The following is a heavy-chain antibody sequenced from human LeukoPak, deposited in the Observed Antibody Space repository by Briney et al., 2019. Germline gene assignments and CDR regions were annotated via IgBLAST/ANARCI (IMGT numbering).Heavy chain of an antibody. D-gene: IGHD3-22*01. CDR2: IKQDGSEK. Sequence: QVGGSLRLSCAASGFTFSSYWMNWVRQAPGKGLEWVANIKQDGSEKYYVDSVKGRFTISRDNAKNLLYLQMNSRRAEGTAVYYCAREGSGYSHTPDYWGQGTLVTVSS. CDR1: GFTFSSYW. CDR3: AREGSGYSHTPDY. J-gene: IGHJ4*02. V-gene: IGHV3-7*01.